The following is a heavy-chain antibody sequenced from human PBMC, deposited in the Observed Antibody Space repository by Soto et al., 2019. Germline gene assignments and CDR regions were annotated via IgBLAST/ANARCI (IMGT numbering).Heavy chain of an antibody. J-gene: IGHJ4*02. CDR2: FDPEDGET. V-gene: IGHV1-24*01. Sequence: ASVKVSCKVSGYTLTELSMHWVRQAPGKGLEWMGGFDPEDGETIYAQKFQGRVTMTEDTSTDTAYMELSSLRSEDTAVYYCATGGDSSGCWVFDYWVQGTMVSVSS. D-gene: IGHD6-19*01. CDR3: ATGGDSSGCWVFDY. CDR1: GYTLTELS.